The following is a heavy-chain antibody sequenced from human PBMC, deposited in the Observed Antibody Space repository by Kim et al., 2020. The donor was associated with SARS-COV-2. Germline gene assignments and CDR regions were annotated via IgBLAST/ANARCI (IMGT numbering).Heavy chain of an antibody. J-gene: IGHJ4*02. CDR3: ARSEGRASWHQFDY. CDR2: IFHSGST. V-gene: IGHV4-59*01. CDR1: SDSISSYY. Sequence: SETLSLTCTVSSDSISSYYWSWIRQLPGKGLEWIGYIFHSGSTNYNPSLKSRVTISWDTSRNQFSLDLTSVSDADTDVYYCARSEGRASWHQFDYWGQGILVTVSS.